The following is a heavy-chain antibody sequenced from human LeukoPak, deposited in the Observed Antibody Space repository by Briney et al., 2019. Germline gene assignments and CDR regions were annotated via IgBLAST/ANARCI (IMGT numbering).Heavy chain of an antibody. V-gene: IGHV3-64*04. CDR3: AKTYIACSSTSCRMIDY. J-gene: IGHJ4*02. CDR2: ISSNGGST. Sequence: PGGSLRLSCSASGFTFSSYAMHWVRQAPGKGLEYVSAISSNGGSTYYADSVKGRFTISRDNSKNTLYLQMNSLRAEDTAVYYCAKTYIACSSTSCRMIDYWGQGTLVTVSS. D-gene: IGHD2-2*01. CDR1: GFTFSSYA.